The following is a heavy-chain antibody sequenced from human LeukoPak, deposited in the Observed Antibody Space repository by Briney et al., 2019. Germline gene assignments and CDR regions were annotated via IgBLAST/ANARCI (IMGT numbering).Heavy chain of an antibody. V-gene: IGHV4-59*01. CDR2: IYYSGST. J-gene: IGHJ5*02. CDR3: ARSHATPTRSNWFDP. CDR1: GGSISGYY. D-gene: IGHD2-15*01. Sequence: SETLSLTCSVSGGSISGYYWSWIRQPPGKGLEWIGYIYYSGSTNYNPSLKSRVTISVDTSKNQSSLKLSSVTAADTAVYYCARSHATPTRSNWFDPWGQGTLVTVSS.